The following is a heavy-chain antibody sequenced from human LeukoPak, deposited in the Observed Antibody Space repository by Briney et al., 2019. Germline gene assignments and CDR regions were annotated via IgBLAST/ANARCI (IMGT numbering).Heavy chain of an antibody. CDR2: IYYSGST. V-gene: IGHV4-59*01. J-gene: IGHJ6*02. CDR1: GGSISSYY. Sequence: SETLSLTCTVSGGSISSYYWSWIRQPPGKGLEWIGYIYYSGSTNYKPSLKSRVTISVDTSKNQFSLKLSSVTAADTAVYYCARDRRYYDTSGTVYYDAMNVWGQATTVTVYS. CDR3: ARDRRYYDTSGTVYYDAMNV. D-gene: IGHD3-22*01.